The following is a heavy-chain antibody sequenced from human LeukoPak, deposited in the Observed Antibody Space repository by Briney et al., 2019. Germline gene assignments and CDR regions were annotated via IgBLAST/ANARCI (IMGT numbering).Heavy chain of an antibody. CDR2: IYYSGST. V-gene: IGHV4-39*07. CDR1: GGSISSSSYY. CDR3: ASAANYYDNWFDP. Sequence: SETLPLTCTVSGGSISSSSYYWGWIRQPPGKGLEWIGSIYYSGSTYYNPSLKSRVTISVDTSKNQFSLKLSSVTAADTAVYYCASAANYYDNWFDPWGQGTLVTVSS. D-gene: IGHD3-22*01. J-gene: IGHJ5*02.